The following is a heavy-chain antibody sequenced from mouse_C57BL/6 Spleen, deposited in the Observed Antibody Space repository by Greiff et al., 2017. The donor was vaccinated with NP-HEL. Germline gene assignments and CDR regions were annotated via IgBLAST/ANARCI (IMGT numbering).Heavy chain of an antibody. CDR2: IDPSDSET. D-gene: IGHD1-1*01. J-gene: IGHJ1*03. CDR1: GYTFTSYW. CDR3: ARSYGSSYGYFDV. V-gene: IGHV1-52*01. Sequence: VQLQQPGAELVRPGSSVKLSCKASGYTFTSYWMHWVKQRPIQGLEWIGNIDPSDSETHYNQKFKDKATLTVDKSSSTAYMQLSSLTSEDSAVYDCARSYGSSYGYFDVWGTGTTVTVSS.